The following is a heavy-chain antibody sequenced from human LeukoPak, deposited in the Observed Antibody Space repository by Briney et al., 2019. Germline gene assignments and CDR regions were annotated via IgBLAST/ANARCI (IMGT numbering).Heavy chain of an antibody. Sequence: ASETLSLTCTVSGGSISSNTYYWSWIRQHPGKGLEWIGYIYYSGNTYYNPSLKSRVTVSVDTSKNQFSLKLNSVTAADTAVYYCASVIAVAVPHYFDEWGQGTLVTVSS. J-gene: IGHJ4*02. D-gene: IGHD6-19*01. CDR2: IYYSGNT. CDR3: ASVIAVAVPHYFDE. V-gene: IGHV4-31*03. CDR1: GGSISSNTYY.